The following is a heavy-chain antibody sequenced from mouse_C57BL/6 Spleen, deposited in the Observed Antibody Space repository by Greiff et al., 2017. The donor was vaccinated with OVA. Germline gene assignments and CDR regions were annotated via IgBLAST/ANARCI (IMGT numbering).Heavy chain of an antibody. D-gene: IGHD2-5*01. Sequence: VQRVESGPGLVQPSQSLSITCTVSGFSLTSYGVHWVRQSPGKGLEWLGVIWSGGSTDYNAAFISRLSISKDNSKSQVFFKMNSLQADDTAIYYCARYSKRYYFDYWGQGTTLTVSS. CDR3: ARYSKRYYFDY. CDR2: IWSGGST. CDR1: GFSLTSYG. J-gene: IGHJ2*01. V-gene: IGHV2-2*01.